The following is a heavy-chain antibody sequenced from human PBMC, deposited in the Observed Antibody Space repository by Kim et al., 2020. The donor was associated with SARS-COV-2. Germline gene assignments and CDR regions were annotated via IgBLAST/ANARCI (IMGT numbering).Heavy chain of an antibody. D-gene: IGHD6-19*01. V-gene: IGHV4-39*01. J-gene: IGHJ4*01. CDR3: ARQSNSGWYSYYFDY. CDR2: IYYSGST. CDR1: GGSISSSSYY. Sequence: SETLSLTCTVSGGSISSSSYYWGWIRQPPGKGLEWIGSIYYSGSTYYNPSLKSRVTISVDTSKNQFSLKLSSVTAADTAVYYCARQSNSGWYSYYFDYWG.